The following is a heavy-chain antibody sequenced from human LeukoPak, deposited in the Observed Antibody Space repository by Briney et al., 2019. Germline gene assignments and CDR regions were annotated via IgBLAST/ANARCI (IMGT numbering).Heavy chain of an antibody. CDR2: ISGSGGST. CDR1: GFSFSSYA. J-gene: IGHJ1*01. D-gene: IGHD2/OR15-2a*01. CDR3: AKVSGGYFQH. V-gene: IGHV3-23*01. Sequence: GRSLTLSCAVSGFSFSSYAMRWVRHPPRKGMEWVSAISGSGGSTYYADSVMSRFTISRDNSKNTLYLQMNSLRAEGTAVYYCAKVSGGYFQHWGQGTLVTVSS.